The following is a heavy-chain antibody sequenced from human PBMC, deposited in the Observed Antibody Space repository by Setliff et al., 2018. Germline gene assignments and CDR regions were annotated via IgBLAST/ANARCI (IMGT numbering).Heavy chain of an antibody. J-gene: IGHJ3*02. Sequence: KGLEWLSYVASTGSFTKEADSVRGRFSVSRDNSKKSVFLQMNDLRVEDTAVYFCAKGGDWDDEHYAFDIWGQGTMVTVSS. D-gene: IGHD1-1*01. CDR2: VASTGSFT. CDR3: AKGGDWDDEHYAFDI. V-gene: IGHV3-11*03.